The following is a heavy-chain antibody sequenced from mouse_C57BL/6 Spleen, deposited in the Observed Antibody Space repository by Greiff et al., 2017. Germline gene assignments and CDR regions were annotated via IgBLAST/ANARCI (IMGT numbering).Heavy chain of an antibody. CDR2: INPNNGGT. V-gene: IGHV1-18*01. D-gene: IGHD3-2*02. CDR3: ARGRAQATGYAMDY. Sequence: VQLKQSGPELVKPGASVKIPCKASGYTFTDYNMDWVKQSHGKSLEWIGDINPNNGGTIYNQKFKGKATLTVDKSSSTAYMELRSLTSEDTAVYYCARGRAQATGYAMDYWGQGTSVTVSS. CDR1: GYTFTDYN. J-gene: IGHJ4*01.